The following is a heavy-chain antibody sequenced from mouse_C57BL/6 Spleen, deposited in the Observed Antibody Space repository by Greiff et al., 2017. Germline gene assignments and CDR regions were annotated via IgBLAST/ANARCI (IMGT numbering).Heavy chain of an antibody. CDR3: ARPLPSNDEGFAY. CDR1: GYAFTNYL. V-gene: IGHV1-54*01. J-gene: IGHJ3*01. Sequence: QVQLKASGAELVRPGTSVKVSCKASGYAFTNYLIEWVKQRPGQGLEWIGVINPGSGGTNYNEKFKGKATLTADKSSSTAYMQLSSLTSEDSAVYFCARPLPSNDEGFAYWGQGTLVTVSA. D-gene: IGHD2-12*01. CDR2: INPGSGGT.